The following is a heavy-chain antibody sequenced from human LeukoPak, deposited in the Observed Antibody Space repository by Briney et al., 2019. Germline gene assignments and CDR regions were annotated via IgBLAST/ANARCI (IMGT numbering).Heavy chain of an antibody. CDR1: GFTFSSYS. J-gene: IGHJ4*02. D-gene: IGHD5-18*01. V-gene: IGHV3-21*01. Sequence: GGSLRLSCAASGFTFSSYSMNWVRQAPGKGLEWVSSISATSNYVYYADSVKGRFTISRDNAKNSLYLQMNSLRAEDTAVYYCARDTSGYTFDDWGQGTLVTVSS. CDR3: ARDTSGYTFDD. CDR2: ISATSNYV.